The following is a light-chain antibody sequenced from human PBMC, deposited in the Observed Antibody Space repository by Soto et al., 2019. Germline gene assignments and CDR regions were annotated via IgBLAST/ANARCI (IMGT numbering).Light chain of an antibody. CDR2: DAS. V-gene: IGKV3-11*01. Sequence: EIVLTQSPATLSLSPGERATLSCRASQSVNNYLAWYQQKPGQAPRILIYDASNKATGIPARFSGSGSATDITLTISSLEPEEFAVYYCHHRDTWYTFGQGTKLEIK. J-gene: IGKJ2*01. CDR3: HHRDTWYT. CDR1: QSVNNY.